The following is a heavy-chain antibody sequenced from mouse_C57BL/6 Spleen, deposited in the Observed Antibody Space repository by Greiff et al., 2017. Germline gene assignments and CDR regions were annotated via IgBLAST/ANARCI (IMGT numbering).Heavy chain of an antibody. CDR3: ARDDGYYRFDY. CDR2: ISSGGSYT. D-gene: IGHD2-3*01. CDR1: GFTFSSYG. J-gene: IGHJ2*01. Sequence: EVKLMESGGDLVKPGGSLKLSCAASGFTFSSYGMSWVRQTPDKRLEWVATISSGGSYTSYPDSVKGRFTISRDNAKNTLYLQMSSLKSEDTAMYYCARDDGYYRFDYWGQGTTLTVSS. V-gene: IGHV5-6*01.